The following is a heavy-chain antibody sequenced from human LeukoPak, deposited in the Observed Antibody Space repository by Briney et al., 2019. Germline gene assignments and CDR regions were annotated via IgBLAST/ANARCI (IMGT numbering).Heavy chain of an antibody. CDR3: ATQRGSYLWGTDFDY. J-gene: IGHJ4*02. V-gene: IGHV1-2*02. D-gene: IGHD3-16*01. Sequence: GASVMVSCKASGYTFTGYYMHWVRQAPGQGLEWMGWINPNSGDTKYAQKFQGRVTMTRDTSISTAYMDLSRLRSDDTAVYYCATQRGSYLWGTDFDYWGQGTLVTVSS. CDR1: GYTFTGYY. CDR2: INPNSGDT.